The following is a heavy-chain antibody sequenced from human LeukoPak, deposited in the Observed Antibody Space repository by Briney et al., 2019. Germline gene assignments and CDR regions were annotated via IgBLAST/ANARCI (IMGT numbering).Heavy chain of an antibody. J-gene: IGHJ5*02. V-gene: IGHV1-46*01. CDR2: INPSGGST. CDR3: ARITGTTNWFDP. Sequence: ASVKVSCKASGYTFTSYYMHWVRQAPGQGLEWMGIINPSGGSTSYAQKFQGRVTMTRDTSTSTAYMELRSLRSDDTAVYYCARITGTTNWFDPWGQGTLVTVSS. D-gene: IGHD1-20*01. CDR1: GYTFTSYY.